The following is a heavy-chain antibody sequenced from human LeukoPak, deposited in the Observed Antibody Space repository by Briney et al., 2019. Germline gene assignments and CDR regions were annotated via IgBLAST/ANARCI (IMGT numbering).Heavy chain of an antibody. CDR3: ARDQYYDSSGYYYGDAFDI. D-gene: IGHD3-22*01. V-gene: IGHV1-2*02. CDR2: INPNSGGT. J-gene: IGHJ3*02. Sequence: GASVKVSCKASGYTSTGYYMHWVRQAPGQGLEWMGWINPNSGGTNYAQKFQGRVTMTRDTSISTAYMELSRLRSDDTAVYYCARDQYYDSSGYYYGDAFDIWGQGTMVTVSS. CDR1: GYTSTGYY.